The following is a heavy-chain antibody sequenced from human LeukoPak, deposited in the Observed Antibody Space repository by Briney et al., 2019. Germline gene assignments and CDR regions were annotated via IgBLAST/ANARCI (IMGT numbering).Heavy chain of an antibody. CDR2: IKQDGSEK. CDR1: GFTFSSDW. Sequence: GGSLRLSCAASGFTFSSDWMSWVRQAPGKGLEWVANIKQDGSEKYYVDSVKGRFTISRDNAKNSLYLQMNSLRAEDTAVYYCARSWGHDGPFDYWGQGTLVTVSS. CDR3: ARSWGHDGPFDY. J-gene: IGHJ4*02. V-gene: IGHV3-7*01. D-gene: IGHD7-27*01.